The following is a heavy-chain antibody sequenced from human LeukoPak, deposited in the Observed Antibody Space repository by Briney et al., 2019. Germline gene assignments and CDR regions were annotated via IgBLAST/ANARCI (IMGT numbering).Heavy chain of an antibody. CDR1: GGSISSYY. V-gene: IGHV4-59*12. D-gene: IGHD3/OR15-3a*01. CDR3: ARDWTRDYGMDV. CDR2: IPDIGSI. Sequence: PSETLSLTCTVSGGSISSYYWSWIRQPPGKGLEWIAYIPDIGSINYIPSLKSRVTISLDTSKNQFSLKLSSVTAADTAVYYCARDWTRDYGMDVWGQGTTVTVSS. J-gene: IGHJ6*02.